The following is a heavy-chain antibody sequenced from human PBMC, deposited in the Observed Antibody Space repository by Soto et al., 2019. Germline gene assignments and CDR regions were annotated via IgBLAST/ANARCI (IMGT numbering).Heavy chain of an antibody. D-gene: IGHD3-3*01. Sequence: PSETLTLTCTVSGGSISSGGYYWSWIRQHPGKGLEWIGYIYYSGSTYYNPSLKSRVTISVDTSKNQFSLKLSSVTAADTAVYYCASTLITNFGEVTPFDYWGQGTLVTVSS. CDR1: GGSISSGGYY. CDR3: ASTLITNFGEVTPFDY. CDR2: IYYSGST. J-gene: IGHJ4*02. V-gene: IGHV4-31*03.